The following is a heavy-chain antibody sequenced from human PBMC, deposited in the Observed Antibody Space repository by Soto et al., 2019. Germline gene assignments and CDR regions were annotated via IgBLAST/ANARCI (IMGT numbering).Heavy chain of an antibody. V-gene: IGHV3-15*01. CDR3: TTEDPDYDILTGYYFGAFDI. Sequence: GGSLRLSCAASGFTFSNAWMSWVRQAPGKGLEWVGRIKSKTDGGTTDYAAPVKGRFTISRDDSKNTLYLQMNSLKTEDTAVYYCTTEDPDYDILTGYYFGAFDIWGQGTMVTVSS. J-gene: IGHJ3*02. CDR2: IKSKTDGGTT. CDR1: GFTFSNAW. D-gene: IGHD3-9*01.